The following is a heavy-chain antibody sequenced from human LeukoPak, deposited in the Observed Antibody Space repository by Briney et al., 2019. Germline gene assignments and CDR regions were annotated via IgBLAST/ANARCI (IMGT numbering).Heavy chain of an antibody. J-gene: IGHJ4*02. CDR2: ISEDGSNK. CDR1: GFTFSKYW. CDR3: VSWAGKYYETSDYFLVLANS. Sequence: GGSLRLSXAASGFTFSKYWMSWIRQAPGKGLEWAAHISEDGSNKYYVESVKGRFTISRDNAKNSLYLQMNSLRVEDTAVYYCVSWAGKYYETSDYFLVLANSWGQGALVTVSS. D-gene: IGHD3-22*01. V-gene: IGHV3-7*01.